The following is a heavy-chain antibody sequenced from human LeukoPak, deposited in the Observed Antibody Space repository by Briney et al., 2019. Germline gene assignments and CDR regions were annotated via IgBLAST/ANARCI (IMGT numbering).Heavy chain of an antibody. Sequence: PSETLSLTCTVSGYSISSGYYWGWIRQPPGKGLEWIGSIYHSGSTYYNPSLKSRVTISVDTSKNQFSLKLSSVTAADTAVYYCARDQAAAGRFDYWGQGTLVTVSS. CDR3: ARDQAAAGRFDY. CDR1: GYSISSGYY. J-gene: IGHJ4*02. V-gene: IGHV4-38-2*02. D-gene: IGHD6-13*01. CDR2: IYHSGST.